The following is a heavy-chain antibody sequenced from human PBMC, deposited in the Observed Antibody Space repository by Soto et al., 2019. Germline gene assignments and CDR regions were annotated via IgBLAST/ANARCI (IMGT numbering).Heavy chain of an antibody. Sequence: PGGSLRLSCAASGFTFSSYWMHWVRQAPGKGLVWVSRINSDGSSTSYADSVKGRFIISRDNAKNTLYLQMNSLRAEDTAVYYCARAPPAVAAPFDYWGQGTLVTVSS. CDR1: GFTFSSYW. CDR2: INSDGSST. J-gene: IGHJ4*02. V-gene: IGHV3-74*01. D-gene: IGHD6-19*01. CDR3: ARAPPAVAAPFDY.